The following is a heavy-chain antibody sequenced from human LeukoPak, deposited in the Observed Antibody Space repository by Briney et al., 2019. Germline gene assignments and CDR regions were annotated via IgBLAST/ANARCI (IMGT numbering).Heavy chain of an antibody. V-gene: IGHV3-30*14. J-gene: IGHJ3*02. CDR3: ATFPPIGRSFSFDI. D-gene: IGHD1-26*01. CDR1: GFTFSSYA. CDR2: ISYDGSNK. Sequence: GGSLRLSCAASGFTFSSYAMHWVRQAPGKGLEWVAVISYDGSNKYYADSVKGRFIISRDNSKNTLYLQMNSLTVEDTAIYYCATFPPIGRSFSFDIWGQGTMVTVSS.